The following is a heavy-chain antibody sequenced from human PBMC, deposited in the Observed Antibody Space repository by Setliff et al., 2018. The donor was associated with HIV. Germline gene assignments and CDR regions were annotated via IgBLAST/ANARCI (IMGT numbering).Heavy chain of an antibody. CDR1: GGSISNSNYF. CDR2: IYSSGST. J-gene: IGHJ4*02. D-gene: IGHD3-16*01. Sequence: SETLSLTCTVSGGSISNSNYFWGWIRQPPGKGLEWIGRIYSSGSTYYQPSLQGRVSMSIDTSRNQFSLKLYSVTAADTAVYYCARIFGFTTASYARGNDYWGRGTLVTAPQ. CDR3: ARIFGFTTASYARGNDY. V-gene: IGHV4-39*01.